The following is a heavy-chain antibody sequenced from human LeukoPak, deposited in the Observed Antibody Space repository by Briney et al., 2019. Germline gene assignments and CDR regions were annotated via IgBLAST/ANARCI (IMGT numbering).Heavy chain of an antibody. CDR3: ARDPYSGNYGNYYYYYMDV. J-gene: IGHJ6*03. D-gene: IGHD1-26*01. CDR2: ITSSGTYI. CDR1: GFTFSSYS. Sequence: GGSLRLSCAASGFTFSSYSMNWVRQAPGKGLEWVSSITSSGTYIFCADSVKGRFTISRDNAKNSLYLQMNSLGPEDTAVYYCARDPYSGNYGNYYYYYMDVWGKGTTVTISS. V-gene: IGHV3-21*01.